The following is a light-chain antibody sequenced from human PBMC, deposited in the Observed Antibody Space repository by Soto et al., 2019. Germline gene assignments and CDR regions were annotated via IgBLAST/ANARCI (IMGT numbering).Light chain of an antibody. CDR3: QSYDSSLSGVV. V-gene: IGLV1-40*01. J-gene: IGLJ2*01. Sequence: QAVVTQPPSVSGAPGQRVTISCTGSSSNIGAGYDVHWYQQLPGTAPKLLISGNSNRPSGVPDRFSGSKSGTSASLAITGLQAEDEAGYYCQSYDSSLSGVVFGGGTKLTVL. CDR2: GNS. CDR1: SSNIGAGYD.